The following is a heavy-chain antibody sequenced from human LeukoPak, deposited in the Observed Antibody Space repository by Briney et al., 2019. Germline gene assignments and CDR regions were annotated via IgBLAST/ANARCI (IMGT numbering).Heavy chain of an antibody. D-gene: IGHD3-9*01. J-gene: IGHJ3*02. V-gene: IGHV3-23*01. CDR2: ISGSGGST. Sequence: GGSLRLSCAASGFAFSSYAMSWVRQAPGRGLEWVSAISGSGGSTYYADSVKGRFTISRDNSKNTLYLQMNSLRAEDTAVYYCAKHAVVGIITLRDAFDIWGQGTMVTVSS. CDR3: AKHAVVGIITLRDAFDI. CDR1: GFAFSSYA.